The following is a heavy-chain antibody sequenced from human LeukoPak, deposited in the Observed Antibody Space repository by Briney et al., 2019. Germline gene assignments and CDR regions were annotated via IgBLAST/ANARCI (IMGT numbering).Heavy chain of an antibody. J-gene: IGHJ4*02. CDR1: GGSISSYY. V-gene: IGHV4-59*01. CDR3: ARATYGDYVNFDY. D-gene: IGHD4-17*01. Sequence: SETLSLTCTVSGGSISSYYWSWIRQPPGKGLEWIGYIYYSGSTNYNPSLKSRVTISVDTSKNQFSLKLSSVTAADTAVYYRARATYGDYVNFDYWGQGSLVTVSS. CDR2: IYYSGST.